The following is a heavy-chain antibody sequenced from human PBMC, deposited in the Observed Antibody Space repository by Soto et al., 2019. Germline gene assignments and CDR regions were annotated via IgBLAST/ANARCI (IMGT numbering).Heavy chain of an antibody. CDR2: VHYNGNT. V-gene: IGHV4-59*01. CDR1: GGSISDYY. CDR3: ATGGWYLGR. D-gene: IGHD6-19*01. J-gene: IGHJ4*02. Sequence: PSEILSLTCTVSGGSISDYYWSWIRLPPGKGLEWIGYVHYNGNTNYSPSLKSRVNMSFDTSKNQVSLKLTSVTAADTAVYYCATGGWYLGRWGQGILVTVSS.